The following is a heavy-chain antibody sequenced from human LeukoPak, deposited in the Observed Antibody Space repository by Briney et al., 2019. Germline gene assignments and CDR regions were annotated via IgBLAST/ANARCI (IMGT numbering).Heavy chain of an antibody. D-gene: IGHD3-22*01. J-gene: IGHJ3*02. Sequence: SETLSLTCAVYGGSFSDYYWSWIRQPPGKGLEWVGEINHRRSTNYNPSLKSRVTISVDTSKNQFSLRLSSVTAADTAVYYCARSAIDVYYYDSRADKDAFDMWGQGTMVTVSS. CDR1: GGSFSDYY. V-gene: IGHV4-34*01. CDR2: INHRRST. CDR3: ARSAIDVYYYDSRADKDAFDM.